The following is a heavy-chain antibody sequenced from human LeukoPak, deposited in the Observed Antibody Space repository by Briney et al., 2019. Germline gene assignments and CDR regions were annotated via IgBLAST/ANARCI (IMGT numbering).Heavy chain of an antibody. J-gene: IGHJ4*02. D-gene: IGHD6-19*01. Sequence: GGSLRLSCAASGFTFSSYSMNWVRQAPGKGLEWVSYISSSSSTIYYADSVKGRFTISRDNAKNSLYLQVNSLRAEDTAIYYCARDLGSYTSGWYLGFDYWGQGTLVTVSS. CDR1: GFTFSSYS. CDR2: ISSSSSTI. V-gene: IGHV3-48*01. CDR3: ARDLGSYTSGWYLGFDY.